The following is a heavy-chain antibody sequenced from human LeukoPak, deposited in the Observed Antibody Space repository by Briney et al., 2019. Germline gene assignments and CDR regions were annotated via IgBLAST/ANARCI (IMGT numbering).Heavy chain of an antibody. CDR2: IVPHSGGT. D-gene: IGHD1-26*01. CDR3: ATLGATSFDY. J-gene: IGHJ4*02. Sequence: SVKVSCKTSGYTFSDYYIHWVRQAPGQGLEWMGWIVPHSGGTKYAQKFQGRVTMTRDTSISTAYMELSRLRYDDTAVYYCATLGATSFDYWGQGALVTVSS. CDR1: GYTFSDYY. V-gene: IGHV1-2*02.